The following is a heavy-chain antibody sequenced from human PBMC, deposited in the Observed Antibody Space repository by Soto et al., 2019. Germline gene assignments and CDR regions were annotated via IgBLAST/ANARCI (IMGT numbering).Heavy chain of an antibody. V-gene: IGHV4-59*08. J-gene: IGHJ5*02. CDR1: GGSISSYY. D-gene: IGHD3-22*01. CDR3: ARKCYYYDSAGLYGWFDP. Sequence: PSETLSLTCTVSGGSISSYYGGWFRQPPGKGLEWIGYIYYSGSTTYHPSLKSRVTISVDTSKNQFSLNLTSVTAADTAIYYCARKCYYYDSAGLYGWFDPWGQGALVTVSS. CDR2: IYYSGST.